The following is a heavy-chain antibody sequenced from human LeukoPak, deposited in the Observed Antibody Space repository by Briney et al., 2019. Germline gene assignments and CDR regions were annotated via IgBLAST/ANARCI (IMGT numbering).Heavy chain of an antibody. D-gene: IGHD2-21*02. CDR1: GFTFSSYS. Sequence: GGSLRLSCAASGFTFSSYSMNWVRQAPGKGLEWVSLISGDGGSTYYADSVKGRFTISRDNSKNSLYLQMNSLRTEDTALYYCAKDIDYCGGDCYSANWFDPWGQGTLVTVSS. J-gene: IGHJ5*02. CDR2: ISGDGGST. CDR3: AKDIDYCGGDCYSANWFDP. V-gene: IGHV3-43*02.